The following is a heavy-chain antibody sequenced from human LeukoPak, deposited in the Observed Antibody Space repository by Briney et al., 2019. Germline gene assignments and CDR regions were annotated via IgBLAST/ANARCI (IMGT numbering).Heavy chain of an antibody. CDR1: GFTFGDYA. Sequence: PGGSLRLSCTASGFTFGDYAMNWVRQAPGEGLEWVGFIRSKIYGGTTEYAASVKGRFTISRDDSKNIAYLQMNSLKTEDTGVYYCTSRRFVTGDLGYWGQGTLVTVSS. CDR2: IRSKIYGGTT. D-gene: IGHD7-27*01. V-gene: IGHV3-49*04. J-gene: IGHJ4*02. CDR3: TSRRFVTGDLGY.